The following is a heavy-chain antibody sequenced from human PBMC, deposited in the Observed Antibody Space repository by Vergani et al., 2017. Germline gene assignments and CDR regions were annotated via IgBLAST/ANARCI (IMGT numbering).Heavy chain of an antibody. V-gene: IGHV4-39*07. D-gene: IGHD3-3*01. CDR3: ARDVAEGYYDLWSGDTRGGFDP. CDR1: GGSISSSSYY. CDR2: IYYSGST. Sequence: QLQLQESGPGLVKPSETLSLTCTVSGGSISSSSYYWGWIRQPPGKGLEWIGRIYYSGSTYYNPSLKSRVTISVDTSKNQFSLKLSSVTAADTAVYYRARDVAEGYYDLWSGDTRGGFDPWGQGTLVTVSA. J-gene: IGHJ5*02.